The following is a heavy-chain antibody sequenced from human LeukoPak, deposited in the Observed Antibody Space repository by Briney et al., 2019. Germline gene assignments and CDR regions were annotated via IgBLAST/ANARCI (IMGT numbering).Heavy chain of an antibody. D-gene: IGHD2-15*01. V-gene: IGHV3-48*03. CDR1: GFTFSNYD. J-gene: IGHJ4*02. Sequence: GGSLRLSCAASGFTFSNYDMNWVRQAPGKGLEWVSYISRSGSTIYYADSVKGRFTISRDNSKNSLYLQMNSLRAEDTAVYYCARADCGGGSCYLFYWGQGILVTVSS. CDR2: ISRSGSTI. CDR3: ARADCGGGSCYLFY.